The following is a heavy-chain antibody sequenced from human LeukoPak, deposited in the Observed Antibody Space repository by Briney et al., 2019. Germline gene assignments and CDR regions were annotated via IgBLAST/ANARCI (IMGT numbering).Heavy chain of an antibody. Sequence: GGSLRLSCAASGFTLSDHYMTWIRQPPGKGLEWISYISPTGGTIYYADSVKGRFTISRDNAKNLLYLQMNSLRAEDTAVYYCARNDFWSGYWGQGTLVTVSS. V-gene: IGHV3-11*04. CDR2: ISPTGGTI. CDR1: GFTLSDHY. D-gene: IGHD3-3*01. J-gene: IGHJ4*02. CDR3: ARNDFWSGY.